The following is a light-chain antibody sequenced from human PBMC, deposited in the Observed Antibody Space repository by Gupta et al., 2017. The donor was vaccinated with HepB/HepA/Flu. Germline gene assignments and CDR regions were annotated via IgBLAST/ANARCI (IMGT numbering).Light chain of an antibody. J-gene: IGKJ4*01. Sequence: EVVLTQSPDTLSLSPGERATLSCRASHSVSNYLAWYQQKPGQAPRLLIYDASDRATGIPARFSGSGSGTDFTLTISSLEPEDFAVYYCQQRTNGPLTFGGGTKVEIK. CDR1: HSVSNY. CDR3: QQRTNGPLT. V-gene: IGKV3-11*01. CDR2: DAS.